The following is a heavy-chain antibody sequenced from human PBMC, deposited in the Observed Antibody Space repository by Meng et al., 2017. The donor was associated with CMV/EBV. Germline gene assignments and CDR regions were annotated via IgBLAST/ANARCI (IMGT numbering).Heavy chain of an antibody. D-gene: IGHD2-15*01. CDR3: ARETDCIGGSCFATACDY. V-gene: IGHV1-2*02. CDR1: GYTFTGYY. J-gene: IGHJ4*02. Sequence: ASVMVSCKASGYTFTGYYMHWVRQAPGQGLAWMGWINPNCGGTNYAQMCQGRVTMTRDTSIITAYMELSRLRPDDTAVYYCARETDCIGGSCFATACDYWGQGTLVTVSS. CDR2: INPNCGGT.